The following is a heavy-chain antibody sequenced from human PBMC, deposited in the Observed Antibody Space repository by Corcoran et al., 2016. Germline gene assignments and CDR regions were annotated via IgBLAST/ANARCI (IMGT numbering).Heavy chain of an antibody. Sequence: EVQLVESGGGLVKPGGSLRLSCAASGFTFSNAWMSWVRQAPGKGLEWVGRIKSKTDGGTTDYAAPVKGRFTISRDDSKNTLYLQMNSLKTEDTAVYYCTTDPSRTRFLVDWFDPWGQGTLVTVSS. D-gene: IGHD3-3*01. CDR1: GFTFSNAW. CDR3: TTDPSRTRFLVDWFDP. V-gene: IGHV3-15*01. J-gene: IGHJ5*02. CDR2: IKSKTDGGTT.